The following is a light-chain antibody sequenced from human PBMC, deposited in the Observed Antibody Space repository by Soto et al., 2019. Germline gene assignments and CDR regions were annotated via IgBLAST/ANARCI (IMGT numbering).Light chain of an antibody. CDR3: QSYDDRLGGHVI. J-gene: IGLJ2*01. V-gene: IGLV1-40*01. CDR2: ANT. CDR1: SSYIGAGYD. Sequence: QSVLTQPPSVSGAPGHRVTISCTGSSSYIGAGYDVHWYQQLPGTAPKLLIYANTNRPSGVPDRFSGSKSGTSASLAITGLQAEDEADYYCQSYDDRLGGHVIFGGGTKLTVL.